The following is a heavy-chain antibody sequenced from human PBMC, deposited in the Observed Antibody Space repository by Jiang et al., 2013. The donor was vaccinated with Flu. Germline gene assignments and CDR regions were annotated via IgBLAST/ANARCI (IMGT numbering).Heavy chain of an antibody. J-gene: IGHJ6*03. CDR2: ISTTGGT. CDR1: GGSTNSFH. D-gene: IGHD1-26*01. Sequence: KPSETLSLTCVVSGGSTNSFHWGWVRQPPGKGLEWIGYISTTGGTTYNPSLESRVTISMDTAKNHFSLRLTSVTAADTSVYFCTRAIVLATRDYYSTYIDVWGRGTTVTVSS. V-gene: IGHV4-4*09. CDR3: TRAIVLATRDYYSTYIDV.